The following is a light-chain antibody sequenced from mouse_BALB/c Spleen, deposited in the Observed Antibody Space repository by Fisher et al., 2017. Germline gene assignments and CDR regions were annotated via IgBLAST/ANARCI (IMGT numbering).Light chain of an antibody. CDR3: QQRSSYPPT. CDR1: SSISS. Sequence: IVITQSTTTMAASPGEKITITCSASSSISSNYLHWYQQKPGTSPKLWIYSTSNLASGVPARFSGSGSGTSYSLTISRMEAEDAATYYCQQRSSYPPTFGGGTKLEIK. J-gene: IGKJ2*01. V-gene: IGKV4-57*01. CDR2: STS.